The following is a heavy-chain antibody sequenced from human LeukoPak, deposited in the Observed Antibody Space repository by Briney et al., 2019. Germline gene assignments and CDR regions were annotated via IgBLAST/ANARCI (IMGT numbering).Heavy chain of an antibody. J-gene: IGHJ3*02. Sequence: SQTLSLTCTVSGGSISSGSYYWSWIRQPAGKGLEWIGRIYTSGSTNYNPSLKSRVTISVDTSKNQFSLKLSSVTAADTAVYYCASLKWIQLWLRDAFDIWGQGTMVTVSS. CDR3: ASLKWIQLWLRDAFDI. D-gene: IGHD5-18*01. CDR1: GGSISSGSYY. CDR2: IYTSGST. V-gene: IGHV4-61*02.